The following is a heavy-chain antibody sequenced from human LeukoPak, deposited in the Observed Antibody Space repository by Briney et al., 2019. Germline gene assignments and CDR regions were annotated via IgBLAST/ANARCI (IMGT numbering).Heavy chain of an antibody. CDR3: AKFGGRAVYYYDSSGYSAYYGMDV. D-gene: IGHD3-22*01. J-gene: IGHJ6*02. CDR1: GFTFSSYA. Sequence: PGGSLRLSCAASGFTFSSYAMSWVRQAPGKGLEWVSAISGSGGSTYYADSVKGRFTISRDNSKNTLYLQMNSLRTEDTAVYYCAKFGGRAVYYYDSSGYSAYYGMDVWGRGTTVTVSS. V-gene: IGHV3-23*01. CDR2: ISGSGGST.